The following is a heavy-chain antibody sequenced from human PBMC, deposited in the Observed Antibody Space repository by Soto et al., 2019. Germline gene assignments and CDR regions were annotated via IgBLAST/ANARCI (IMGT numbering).Heavy chain of an antibody. V-gene: IGHV4-59*12. Sequence: SETLSLTCTVSGGSISSYYWSWIRQPPGKGLEWIGYIYYSGSTNYNPSLKSRVTISVDTSKNQFSLKLSSVTAADTAVYYCARVARGSYLYYFDYWGQGTLVTVSS. CDR2: IYYSGST. CDR1: GGSISSYY. J-gene: IGHJ4*02. D-gene: IGHD1-26*01. CDR3: ARVARGSYLYYFDY.